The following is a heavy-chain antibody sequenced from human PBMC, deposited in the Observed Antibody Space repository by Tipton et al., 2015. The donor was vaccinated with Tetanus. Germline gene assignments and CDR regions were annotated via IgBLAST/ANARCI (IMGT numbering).Heavy chain of an antibody. CDR3: ASGSALDY. CDR1: GFIYSRYS. D-gene: IGHD6-25*01. J-gene: IGHJ4*02. CDR2: ISSTSRYI. V-gene: IGHV3-21*01. Sequence: SLRLSCEVSGFIYSRYSMNWVRQAPGKGLEWVASISSTSRYIYYADSLKGRFTISRDNAKNSLYLQMSSLRPEDTAVYYCASGSALDYWGPGSLVIVSS.